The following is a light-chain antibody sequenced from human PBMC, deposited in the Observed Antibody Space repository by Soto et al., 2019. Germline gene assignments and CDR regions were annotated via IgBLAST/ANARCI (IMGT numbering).Light chain of an antibody. Sequence: QSALTQPASVSGSPGQSITISCTGTSSDIGSNNYVSWFQQRPGKAPTLIIYEVGNRPSGVSNHFSGSKSGNTASLTISGLLPGDEAEYYCSSYTTTTLRFGGWTKLTVL. J-gene: IGLJ3*02. CDR2: EVG. CDR1: SSDIGSNNY. V-gene: IGLV2-14*01. CDR3: SSYTTTTLR.